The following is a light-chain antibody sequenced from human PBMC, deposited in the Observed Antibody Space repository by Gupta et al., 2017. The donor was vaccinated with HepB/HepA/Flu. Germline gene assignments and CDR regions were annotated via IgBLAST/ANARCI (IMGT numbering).Light chain of an antibody. J-gene: IGKJ3*01. Sequence: DIVMTHSPLSLPVTPGEPASISCRSSQSLLHSNGYNYLDWYLQKPGQSPQLLIYLGSNRASGVPDRFSVSGSGTDFTLKISRVETEDVGVYYCMQALQTPFTFGPGTKVDIK. CDR2: LGS. CDR1: QSLLHSNGYNY. V-gene: IGKV2-28*01. CDR3: MQALQTPFT.